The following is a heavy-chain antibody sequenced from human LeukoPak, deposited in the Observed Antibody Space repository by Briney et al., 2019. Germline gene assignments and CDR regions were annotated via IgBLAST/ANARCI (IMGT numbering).Heavy chain of an antibody. Sequence: ASVTVSCKASGYTFISYDINWVRQATGQGLEWMGWMNPNSGNTGYAQKFQGRVTMTRNTSISTAYMELSSLRSEDTAVYYCARVGAVAGISYYYYYMDVWGKGTTVTISS. CDR1: GYTFISYD. CDR2: MNPNSGNT. CDR3: ARVGAVAGISYYYYYMDV. J-gene: IGHJ6*03. D-gene: IGHD6-19*01. V-gene: IGHV1-8*01.